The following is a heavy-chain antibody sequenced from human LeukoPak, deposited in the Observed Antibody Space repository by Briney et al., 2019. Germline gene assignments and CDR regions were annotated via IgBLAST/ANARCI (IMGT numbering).Heavy chain of an antibody. CDR2: IYSSGSA. D-gene: IGHD3-22*01. V-gene: IGHV4-59*08. CDR3: ARHRDYYDT. CDR1: GASINNNF. J-gene: IGHJ4*01. Sequence: SETLSLTCTVSGASINNNFWTWIRQPPGKGLEWIGYIYSSGSANYNPSLKSRVIISGDTSKNQISLNLTSVTAADTAVYSCARHRDYYDTWGHGTLVTVSS.